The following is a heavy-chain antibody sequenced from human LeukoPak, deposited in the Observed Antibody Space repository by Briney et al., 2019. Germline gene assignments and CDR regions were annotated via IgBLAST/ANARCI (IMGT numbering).Heavy chain of an antibody. CDR3: ARDSPTYCSGGSCYSSEGAFYYYYGMDV. CDR2: ISGSGGST. J-gene: IGHJ6*02. D-gene: IGHD2-15*01. CDR1: GFTFSSYA. V-gene: IGHV3-23*01. Sequence: TGGSLRLSCAASGFTFSSYAMSWVRQAPGKGLEWVSAISGSGGSTYYADSVKGRFTISRDNAKNSPYLQMNSLRAEDTAVYYCARDSPTYCSGGSCYSSEGAFYYYYGMDVWGQGTTVTVSS.